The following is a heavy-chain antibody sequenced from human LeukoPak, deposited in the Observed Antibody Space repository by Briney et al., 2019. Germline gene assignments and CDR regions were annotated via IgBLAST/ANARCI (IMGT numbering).Heavy chain of an antibody. CDR3: ARAMDV. CDR2: IKQDGSEK. V-gene: IGHV3-7*04. J-gene: IGHJ6*02. Sequence: QSGGSLRLSCAASGFTFSNYWMHWVRQAPGKGLEWLANIKQDGSEKYYVDSVKGRFSISRDNAKNSLYLQMNSLRAEDTAVYYCARAMDVWGQGTTVTVSS. CDR1: GFTFSNYW.